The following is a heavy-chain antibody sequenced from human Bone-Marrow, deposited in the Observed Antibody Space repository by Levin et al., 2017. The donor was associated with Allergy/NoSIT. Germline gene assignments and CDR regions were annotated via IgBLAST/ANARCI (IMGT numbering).Heavy chain of an antibody. Sequence: SGPTLVKPPQTLTLTCSFSGFSFSSSRVGVDWIRQPPGKALEWLAVIYGDDDKRYSPSLKRRLTISKDTSTNQVLLTMTNMAPLDTGTYYCAHRSPWGLFDYWGLGTLVTVSS. CDR3: AHRSPWGLFDY. J-gene: IGHJ4*02. CDR1: GFSFSSSRVG. CDR2: IYGDDDK. D-gene: IGHD3-16*01. V-gene: IGHV2-5*02.